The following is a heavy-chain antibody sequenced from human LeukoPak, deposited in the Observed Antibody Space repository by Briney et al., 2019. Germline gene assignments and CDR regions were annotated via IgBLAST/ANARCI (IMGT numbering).Heavy chain of an antibody. CDR1: GFTFSNYW. D-gene: IGHD6-6*01. J-gene: IGHJ4*02. V-gene: IGHV3-7*01. CDR2: IKQDGSEQ. CDR3: ARVRSVAGRPDYFDY. Sequence: GGSLRLSCAASGFTFSNYWMTWVRQAPGKGLEWVANIKQDGSEQYSVDSVKGRFTISRDNAKNSLCLQMNSLRAEDTAVYYCARVRSVAGRPDYFDYWGQGTLVTVSS.